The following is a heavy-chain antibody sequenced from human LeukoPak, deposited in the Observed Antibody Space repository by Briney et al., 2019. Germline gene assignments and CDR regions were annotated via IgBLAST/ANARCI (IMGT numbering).Heavy chain of an antibody. Sequence: TGGSLRLSCAASGFTFSSYSMNWVRQAPGKGLEWVSAISGSGGSTYYADSVKGRFTISRDNSKNTLYLQMNSLRAEDTAVYYCAKDQEGLRYFDWGPPAEYFQHWGQGTLVTVSS. D-gene: IGHD3-9*01. CDR1: GFTFSSYS. CDR2: ISGSGGST. V-gene: IGHV3-23*01. CDR3: AKDQEGLRYFDWGPPAEYFQH. J-gene: IGHJ1*01.